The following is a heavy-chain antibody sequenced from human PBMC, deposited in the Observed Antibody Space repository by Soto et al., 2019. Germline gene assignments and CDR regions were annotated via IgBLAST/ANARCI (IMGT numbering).Heavy chain of an antibody. V-gene: IGHV3-7*05. D-gene: IGHD4-17*01. Sequence: EEQLVESGGGLVQPGGSLRLSCAASGFPLSANWMTRVRQAPRKGLEWVASIKEDGSEEYYVDSVNGRFTISRDNVKNSLYLQMNSLRVDDTAVYHCARDLGDYGDSYHYYGLDVWGQGTAVTVSS. CDR3: ARDLGDYGDSYHYYGLDV. CDR2: IKEDGSEE. CDR1: GFPLSANW. J-gene: IGHJ6*02.